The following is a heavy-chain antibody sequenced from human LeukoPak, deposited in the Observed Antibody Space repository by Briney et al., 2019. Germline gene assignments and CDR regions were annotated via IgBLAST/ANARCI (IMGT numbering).Heavy chain of an antibody. D-gene: IGHD3-9*01. CDR1: GYTFTSYY. CDR3: ARSYDILTGYYPN. J-gene: IGHJ4*02. Sequence: ASVTVSCTASGYTFTSYYMHWVRQAPGQGLEWMGIINPSGGSTSYAQKFQDRVTMTRDTSTSTVYMELSSLRSEDTAVYYCARSYDILTGYYPNWGQGTLVTVSS. V-gene: IGHV1-46*01. CDR2: INPSGGST.